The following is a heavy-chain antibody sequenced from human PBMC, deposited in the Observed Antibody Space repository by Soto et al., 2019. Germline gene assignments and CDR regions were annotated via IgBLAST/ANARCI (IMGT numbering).Heavy chain of an antibody. CDR3: AKDRGWSSADLDY. Sequence: QVQLVESGGSVVQPGRSLRLSCAASGFTFSSFGMHWVRQVPGKGLEWVALISYDGSKKYYADSVKGRFTISRDKSKNTLYLQMNSLRVEDTAVYYCAKDRGWSSADLDYWGQGTLVTVSS. CDR1: GFTFSSFG. V-gene: IGHV3-30*18. D-gene: IGHD6-19*01. CDR2: ISYDGSKK. J-gene: IGHJ4*02.